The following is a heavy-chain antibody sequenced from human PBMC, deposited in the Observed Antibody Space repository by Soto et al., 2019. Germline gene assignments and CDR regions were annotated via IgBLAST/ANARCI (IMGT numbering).Heavy chain of an antibody. CDR3: ARAARGTIFGVVTGADV. J-gene: IGHJ6*02. Sequence: GGSLRLSCAASGFTVSSNYMSWVRQAPGKGLEWVSVIYSGGSTYYADSVKGRFTISRDNSKNTLYLQMNSLRAEDTAVYYCARAARGTIFGVVTGADVWGQGTTVTVSS. CDR1: GFTVSSNY. CDR2: IYSGGST. V-gene: IGHV3-53*01. D-gene: IGHD3-3*01.